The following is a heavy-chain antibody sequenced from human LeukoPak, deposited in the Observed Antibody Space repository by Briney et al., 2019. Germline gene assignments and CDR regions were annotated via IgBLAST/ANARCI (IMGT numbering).Heavy chain of an antibody. CDR3: AKGGADDWGET. D-gene: IGHD7-27*01. Sequence: GGSLRLSCGASGFTFRNFAMSWVRQAPGKGLEWVSAISGDGVYIYYIDSVKGRFTTSRDNSRDTLFLQMNSPRAEDTALYYCAKGGADDWGETWGQGTLVTVSS. V-gene: IGHV3-23*01. CDR1: GFTFRNFA. CDR2: ISGDGVYI. J-gene: IGHJ5*02.